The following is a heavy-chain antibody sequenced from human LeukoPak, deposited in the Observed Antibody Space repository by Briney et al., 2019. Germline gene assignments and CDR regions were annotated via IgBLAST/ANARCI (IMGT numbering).Heavy chain of an antibody. V-gene: IGHV3-23*01. CDR2: ISGSGGST. Sequence: PGGSLRLSCAASGFTFSSYAMSWVRQAPGRGLEWVSAISGSGGSTYYADSVKGRFTISRDNSKNTLYLQVNSLRAEDTAVYYCAKDRVQSPDAFDIWGQGTMVTVSS. CDR3: AKDRVQSPDAFDI. J-gene: IGHJ3*02. CDR1: GFTFSSYA.